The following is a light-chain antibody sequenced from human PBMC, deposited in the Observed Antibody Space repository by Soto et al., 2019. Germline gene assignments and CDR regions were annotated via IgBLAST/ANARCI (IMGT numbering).Light chain of an antibody. V-gene: IGKV1-5*01. Sequence: DIQMTQSPSILSASVGVRITITCRASQSVSRRLAWYQQKPGKAPKLLIYDASSLASGVPSRFSGRGSGTEFTLTISSLQPYDGATSYCHTYNRYPLHTVGQGTKFEIK. J-gene: IGKJ2*01. CDR2: DAS. CDR3: HTYNRYPLHT. CDR1: QSVSRR.